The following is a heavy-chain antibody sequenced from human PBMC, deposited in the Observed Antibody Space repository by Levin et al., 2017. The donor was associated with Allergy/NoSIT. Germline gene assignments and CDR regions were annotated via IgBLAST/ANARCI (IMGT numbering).Heavy chain of an antibody. CDR1: GYSFTSFW. V-gene: IGHV5-51*01. CDR2: IFPGDSDT. D-gene: IGHD4-23*01. J-gene: IGHJ4*02. CDR3: ARRDSDGSNSFDY. Sequence: GKSLKISCQASGYSFTSFWFGWVRQRPGKGLEWMGLIFPGDSDTRVSPSFRGQIIMSVDKSTSTAYLQWDSLKASDTATYYCARRDSDGSNSFDYWGQGTLVTVSS.